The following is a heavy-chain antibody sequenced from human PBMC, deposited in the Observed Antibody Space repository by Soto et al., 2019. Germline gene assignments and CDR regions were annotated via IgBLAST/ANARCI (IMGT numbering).Heavy chain of an antibody. V-gene: IGHV5-51*01. CDR2: IYPGDSDT. Sequence: PGESLKISCDSSRHSFTSYWIGWVRQMPGKGLEWMGIIYPGDSDTRYSPSFQGQVTISADKSISTAYLQWSSLKASDTAMYYWASPSDYDILTGYDYWGQGTLVTVSS. CDR1: RHSFTSYW. D-gene: IGHD3-9*01. J-gene: IGHJ4*02. CDR3: ASPSDYDILTGYDY.